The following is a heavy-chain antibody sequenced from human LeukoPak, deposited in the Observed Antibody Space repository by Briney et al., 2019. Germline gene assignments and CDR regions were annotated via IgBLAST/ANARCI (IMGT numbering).Heavy chain of an antibody. D-gene: IGHD3-22*01. CDR1: GGSISSYY. CDR2: IYYSGST. V-gene: IGHV4-59*01. Sequence: SETLSLTCTVSGGSISSYYWSWIRQPPGKGLEWIGYIYYSGSTNYNPSLKSRVTISVDTSKNQFSLKLSSVTAADTAVYYCARDRGAYYYDSSGYYQRGHPFDYWGQGTLVTVSS. CDR3: ARDRGAYYYDSSGYYQRGHPFDY. J-gene: IGHJ4*02.